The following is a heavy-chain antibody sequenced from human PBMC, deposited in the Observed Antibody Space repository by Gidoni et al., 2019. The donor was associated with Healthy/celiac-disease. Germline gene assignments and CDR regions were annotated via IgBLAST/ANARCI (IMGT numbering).Heavy chain of an antibody. CDR1: GYSFTSYW. J-gene: IGHJ6*02. V-gene: IGHV5-51*01. D-gene: IGHD2-2*02. CDR2: IYPGDSDT. CDR3: ARHFFVGADCSSTSCYTGYYYYGMDV. Sequence: VQLVQSGAEVKKPGESLKISCKGSGYSFTSYWDGWVRQLHGKGLERLGIIYPGDSDTRYSPSFQGQVTISADKSISTAYLQWSSLKASDTAMYYCARHFFVGADCSSTSCYTGYYYYGMDVWGQGTTVTVSS.